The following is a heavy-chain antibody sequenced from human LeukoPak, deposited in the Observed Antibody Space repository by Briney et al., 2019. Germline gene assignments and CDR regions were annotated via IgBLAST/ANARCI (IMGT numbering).Heavy chain of an antibody. V-gene: IGHV3-30*03. CDR1: GFTFSRYG. D-gene: IGHD5-24*01. Sequence: GRSLRLSCAASGFTFSRYGMHWVRQAPGKGLEWVAVILHDGSNKYYSDSVKGRFTISRDNSKNTLYLQMNSLRAEDTAVYYCARGVERWLQLIAFDIWGQGTMVTVSS. J-gene: IGHJ3*02. CDR2: ILHDGSNK. CDR3: ARGVERWLQLIAFDI.